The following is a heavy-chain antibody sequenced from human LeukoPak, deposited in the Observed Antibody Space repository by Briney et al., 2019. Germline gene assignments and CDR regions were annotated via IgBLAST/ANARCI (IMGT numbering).Heavy chain of an antibody. Sequence: ASVKVSCKASGYTFTSYGISWVRQAPGQGLEWMGWISAYNGNTNYAQKFQGRVTMTEDTSTDTAYMELSSLRSEDTAVYYCATTLNTLSEAQWELPPDYWGQGTLVTVSS. CDR1: GYTFTSYG. CDR2: ISAYNGNT. J-gene: IGHJ4*02. V-gene: IGHV1-18*01. D-gene: IGHD1-26*01. CDR3: ATTLNTLSEAQWELPPDY.